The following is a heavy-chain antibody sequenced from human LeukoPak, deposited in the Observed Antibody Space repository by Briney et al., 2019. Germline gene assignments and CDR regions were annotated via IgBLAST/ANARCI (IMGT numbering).Heavy chain of an antibody. V-gene: IGHV3-74*01. CDR1: GFTFSNYW. CDR3: AKDTLTRGYSYGYYFDY. J-gene: IGHJ4*02. Sequence: GGSLRLSCAASGFTFSNYWMHWVRQAPGEGLVWVSHINSDGRNTNYADSVKGRFTISRDNAKNTLYLQMNGLRAEDTAVYYCAKDTLTRGYSYGYYFDYWGRGTLVTVSS. CDR2: INSDGRNT. D-gene: IGHD5-18*01.